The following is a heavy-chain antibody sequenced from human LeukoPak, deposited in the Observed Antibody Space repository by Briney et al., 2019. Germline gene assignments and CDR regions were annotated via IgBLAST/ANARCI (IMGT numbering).Heavy chain of an antibody. CDR1: GYTFTSYY. CDR3: ARGQPDYYYYYMDV. J-gene: IGHJ6*03. D-gene: IGHD2-2*01. V-gene: IGHV1-8*02. CDR2: MNPNSGNT. Sequence: ASVKVSCKASGYTFTSYYMHWVRQATGQGLEWMGWMNPNSGNTGYAQKFQGRVTMTRNTSISTAYMELSSLRSEDTAVYYCARGQPDYYYYYMDVWGKGTTVTISS.